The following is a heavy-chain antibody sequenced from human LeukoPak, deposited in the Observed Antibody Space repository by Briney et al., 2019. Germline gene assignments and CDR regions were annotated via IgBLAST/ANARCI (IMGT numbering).Heavy chain of an antibody. Sequence: GGSLRLSCAASGFTFSSYAMSWVRQAPGRGLEWVSVISGSGGSTYSADYLKARFTISRDNSKNTLYLQMNSLRAEDMAVYYCAKDGSHGSGSSHWGQGTLVTVSS. CDR3: AKDGSHGSGSSH. J-gene: IGHJ4*02. D-gene: IGHD3-10*01. CDR1: GFTFSSYA. CDR2: ISGSGGST. V-gene: IGHV3-23*01.